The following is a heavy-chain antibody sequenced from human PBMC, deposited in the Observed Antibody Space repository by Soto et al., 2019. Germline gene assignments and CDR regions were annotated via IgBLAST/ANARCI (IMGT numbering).Heavy chain of an antibody. CDR3: ARTQDSSGYLTFDY. V-gene: IGHV2-70*04. Sequence: GSGPTLVNPTQTLTLTCTFSGFSLSTSGMRVSWIRQPPGKALEWLARIDGDDDKFYSTSLKTRLTISKDTSKNQVVLTMTNMDPVDTATYYCARTQDSSGYLTFDYWGQGTLVTVSS. J-gene: IGHJ4*02. D-gene: IGHD3-22*01. CDR1: GFSLSTSGMR. CDR2: IDGDDDK.